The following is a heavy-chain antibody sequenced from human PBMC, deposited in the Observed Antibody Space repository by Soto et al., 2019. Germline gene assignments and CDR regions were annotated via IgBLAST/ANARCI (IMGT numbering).Heavy chain of an antibody. Sequence: ASVKVSCKASGYTFTSYAMHWVRQAPGQRLEWMGWINAGNGNTKYSQKFQGRVTITRDTSASTAYMELSSLRSEDTAVYYCARSSGDILTLNYWGQGTLVTAPQ. J-gene: IGHJ4*01. CDR3: ARSSGDILTLNY. D-gene: IGHD3-9*01. CDR1: GYTFTSYA. CDR2: INAGNGNT. V-gene: IGHV1-3*01.